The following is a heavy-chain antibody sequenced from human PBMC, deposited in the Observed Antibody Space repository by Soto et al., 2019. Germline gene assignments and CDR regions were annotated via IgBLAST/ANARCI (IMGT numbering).Heavy chain of an antibody. CDR2: IQEDGREK. CDR3: ATFRYCCGGSGHWSVQV. D-gene: IGHD2-15*01. CDR1: GFTFSTYC. J-gene: IGHJ3*01. V-gene: IGHV3-7*01. Sequence: SLRISCAASGFTFSTYCMYWVRQAPGKGLEWVANIQEDGREKNYVDSVKGRFTISRDNAKNSLYLQMNSLRADDTAVYYCATFRYCCGGSGHWSVQVCGQGTLVTV.